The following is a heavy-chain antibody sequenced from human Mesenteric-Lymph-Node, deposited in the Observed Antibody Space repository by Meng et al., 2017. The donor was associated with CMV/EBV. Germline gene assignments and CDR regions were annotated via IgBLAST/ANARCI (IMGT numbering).Heavy chain of an antibody. Sequence: ASAKVSCKASGYIFTSYDINWVRQATGQGLEWMGWMNPNSGNTGYAQKFQGRVTMTRDTSISTAYMEPSRLRSDDTAVYYCARAPIFRLEEPIAVLGMDVWGQGTTVTVSS. D-gene: IGHD6-19*01. CDR1: GYIFTSYD. V-gene: IGHV1-8*01. CDR3: ARAPIFRLEEPIAVLGMDV. CDR2: MNPNSGNT. J-gene: IGHJ6*02.